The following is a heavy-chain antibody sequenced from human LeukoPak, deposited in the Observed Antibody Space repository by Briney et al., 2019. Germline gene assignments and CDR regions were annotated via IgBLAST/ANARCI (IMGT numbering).Heavy chain of an antibody. CDR2: ITYDGGNK. J-gene: IGHJ5*02. V-gene: IGHV3-30*04. CDR3: ARDHCSSTSCYYNWFDP. CDR1: GFTFSSYA. D-gene: IGHD2-2*01. Sequence: GGPLRLSCAASGFTFSSYAMHWVRQAPGKGLEGVAAITYDGGNKYYADSEKGRFTISRDNSKITLYLQMNSLRAEDTAVYYCARDHCSSTSCYYNWFDPWGQGTLVTVSS.